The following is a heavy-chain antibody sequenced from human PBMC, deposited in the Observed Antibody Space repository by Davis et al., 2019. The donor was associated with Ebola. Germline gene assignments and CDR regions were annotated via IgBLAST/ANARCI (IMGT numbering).Heavy chain of an antibody. D-gene: IGHD4-17*01. CDR1: GGTFSSYA. Sequence: AASVKVSCKASGGTFSSYAISWVRQAPGQGLEWMGGIIPIFGTANYAQKFQGRVTITADKSTSTAYMELSSLRSEDTAVYYCARGRRGDYVFDYWGQGTLVTVSS. CDR3: ARGRRGDYVFDY. J-gene: IGHJ4*02. V-gene: IGHV1-69*06. CDR2: IIPIFGTA.